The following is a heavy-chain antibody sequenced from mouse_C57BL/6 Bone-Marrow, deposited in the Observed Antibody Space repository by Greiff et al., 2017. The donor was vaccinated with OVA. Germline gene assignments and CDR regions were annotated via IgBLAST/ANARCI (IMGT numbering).Heavy chain of an antibody. V-gene: IGHV7-3*01. CDR3: ARAYYYGSSPFDY. CDR2: IRNKANGYTT. Sequence: EVHLVESGGGLVQPGGSLSLSCAASGFTFTDYYMSWVRQPPGKALEWLGFIRNKANGYTTEYSASVKGRFTISRDNSQSILYLQMNALRAEDSATYYCARAYYYGSSPFDYWGQGTTLTVSS. D-gene: IGHD1-1*01. J-gene: IGHJ2*01. CDR1: GFTFTDYY.